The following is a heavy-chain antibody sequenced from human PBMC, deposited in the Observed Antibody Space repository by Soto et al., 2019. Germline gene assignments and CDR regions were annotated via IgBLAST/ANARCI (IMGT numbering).Heavy chain of an antibody. CDR2: INSDGSYT. J-gene: IGHJ4*02. Sequence: PGGSLRLSCAASGFTFSGYWMHWVRQAPGKGLTWVSRINSDGSYTSSADSVKGRFTISRDNARNTLYLQMNSLRIEDTAVYYCTRALDDMIPTAYWGQGTLVTVSS. D-gene: IGHD3-22*01. V-gene: IGHV3-74*01. CDR3: TRALDDMIPTAY. CDR1: GFTFSGYW.